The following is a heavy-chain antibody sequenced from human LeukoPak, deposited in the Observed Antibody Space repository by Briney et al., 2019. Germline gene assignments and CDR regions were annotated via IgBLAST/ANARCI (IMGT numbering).Heavy chain of an antibody. V-gene: IGHV4-30-4*01. CDR1: GGSISSGDYY. D-gene: IGHD3-10*01. CDR2: IYYSGST. J-gene: IGHJ4*02. Sequence: PSQTLSLTCTVSGGSISSGDYYWSGIRQPPGEGLEWIASIYYSGSTYYNPSLKSRVTISVDTSKNQSSLKLSSVTAADTAVYYCARGPALSGYGSESYYNFDYWGQGTLVTVSS. CDR3: ARGPALSGYGSESYYNFDY.